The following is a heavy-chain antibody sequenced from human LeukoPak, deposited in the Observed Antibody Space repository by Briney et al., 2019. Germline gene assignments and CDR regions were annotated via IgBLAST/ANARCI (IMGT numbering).Heavy chain of an antibody. CDR2: INSDGSST. V-gene: IGHV3-74*01. CDR3: ARDASYYYDSSGLDY. Sequence: GGSLRLSCAASGFTFSSYWMHWVRQAPGKGLVWVSRINSDGSSTSYADSVKGRFTISRDNAKNTLYLQMNSLRAKDTAVYYCARDASYYYDSSGLDYWGQGTLVTVSS. J-gene: IGHJ4*02. D-gene: IGHD3-22*01. CDR1: GFTFSSYW.